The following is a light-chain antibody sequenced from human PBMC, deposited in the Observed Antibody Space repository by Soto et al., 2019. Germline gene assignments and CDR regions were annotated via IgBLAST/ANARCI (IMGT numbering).Light chain of an antibody. V-gene: IGKV3-11*01. Sequence: EIVLTQSPVTLSLSPGERATLSCRASQSVRTYLAWYQVKPGQAPRFLIYDASSRASGVPARFSGSGSGTDFTLTISSLEPEDFALYYCQQRNSWPPITFGQGTRLEIK. CDR3: QQRNSWPPIT. CDR1: QSVRTY. CDR2: DAS. J-gene: IGKJ5*01.